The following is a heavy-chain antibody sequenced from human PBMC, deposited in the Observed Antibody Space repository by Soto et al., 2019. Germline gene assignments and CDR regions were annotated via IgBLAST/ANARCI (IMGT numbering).Heavy chain of an antibody. V-gene: IGHV1-69*06. Sequence: QVQLVQSGAEVKKPGSSVKVSCKASGGTFSSYAISWVRQAPGQGLDGRGGIIPIFGTANYAQRFQGRVTITADKSTSTAYMELSSLRSEDTAVYYCARAAEYYDFWSGYPRDPYFDYWGQGTLVTVSS. D-gene: IGHD3-3*01. CDR3: ARAAEYYDFWSGYPRDPYFDY. CDR1: GGTFSSYA. J-gene: IGHJ4*02. CDR2: IIPIFGTA.